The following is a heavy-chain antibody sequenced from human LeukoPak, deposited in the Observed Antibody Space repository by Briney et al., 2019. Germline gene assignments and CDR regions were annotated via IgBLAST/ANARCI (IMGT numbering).Heavy chain of an antibody. CDR2: IKQDGSEK. D-gene: IGHD3-9*01. CDR3: ARERVNYDILTGYYAFDY. Sequence: GGSLRLSCAASGFTISGYWMSWVSQAPGKGLEWVANIKQDGSEKYYVDSVKGRFTISRDNAKNSLYLQMNSLRAEDTAVYYCARERVNYDILTGYYAFDYWGQGTLVTVSS. V-gene: IGHV3-7*01. J-gene: IGHJ4*02. CDR1: GFTISGYW.